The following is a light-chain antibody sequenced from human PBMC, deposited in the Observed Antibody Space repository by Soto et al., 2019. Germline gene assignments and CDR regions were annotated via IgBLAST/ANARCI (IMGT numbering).Light chain of an antibody. CDR2: DDS. J-gene: IGLJ1*01. V-gene: IGLV2-14*01. Sequence: QSALTQPASVSGSPGQSITISCTGTSSDVGGYNYVSWYQQHPGKAPKLLIYDDSNRPSGVSNRFSGAKSDNTASLTISGLQAEDEADYYCNSYTSRSTGVFGTGTKLTVL. CDR1: SSDVGGYNY. CDR3: NSYTSRSTGV.